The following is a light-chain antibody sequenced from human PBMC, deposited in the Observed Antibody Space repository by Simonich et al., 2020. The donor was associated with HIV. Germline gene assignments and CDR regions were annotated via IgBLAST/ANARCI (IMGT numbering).Light chain of an antibody. Sequence: QSVLTQPPSVSGAPGQRVTISCTGSSSNTGAGYDVPWYQQLPGTAPKLLIYGDNNRPSGVPDRFSGAKSGTSASLAITGLQAEDEADYYCQSYDSSLSGYWVFGGGTKVTVL. CDR1: SSNTGAGYD. J-gene: IGLJ3*02. V-gene: IGLV1-40*01. CDR2: GDN. CDR3: QSYDSSLSGYWV.